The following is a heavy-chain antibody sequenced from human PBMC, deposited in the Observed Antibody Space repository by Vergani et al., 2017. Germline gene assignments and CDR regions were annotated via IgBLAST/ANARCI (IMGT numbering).Heavy chain of an antibody. CDR2: IYHSGST. J-gene: IGHJ5*02. CDR3: ARHXDIVVVTPYNWFDP. Sequence: QVQLQESGPGLVKPSETLALTCAVSGYSISSGYYWGWIRQPPGKGLEWIGSIYHSGSTYYNPSLKSRVTISVDTSKNQFSLKLSSVTAADTAVYYCARHXDIVVVTPYNWFDPWGQGTLVTVSS. D-gene: IGHD2-21*02. CDR1: GYSISSGYY. V-gene: IGHV4-38-2*01.